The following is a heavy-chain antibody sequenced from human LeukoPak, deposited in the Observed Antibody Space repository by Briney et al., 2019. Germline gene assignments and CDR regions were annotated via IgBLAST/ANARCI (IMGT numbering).Heavy chain of an antibody. CDR2: ISYDGSNK. D-gene: IGHD3-22*01. CDR3: ARAPPPSDSSGYYLAYYFDY. V-gene: IGHV3-30-3*01. J-gene: IGHJ4*02. CDR1: GFTFSSYP. Sequence: GGSLRLSCAASGFTFSSYPMHWVRQAPGKGLEWVAVISYDGSNKYYADAAKGRFTISRDNAKKTLYLQMTSLRPEDTAVFYCARAPPPSDSSGYYLAYYFDYWGQGTLVTVSS.